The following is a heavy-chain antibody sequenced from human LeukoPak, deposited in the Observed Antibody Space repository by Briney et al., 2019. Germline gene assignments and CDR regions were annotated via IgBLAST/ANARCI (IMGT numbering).Heavy chain of an antibody. CDR1: GFTFTSSA. CDR2: IVVGSGNT. D-gene: IGHD3-22*01. CDR3: AADSYYYDSSGYYRDFDY. J-gene: IGHJ4*02. V-gene: IGHV1-58*02. Sequence: ASVKVSCKASGFTFTSSAMQWVRQARGQRLEWIGWIVVGSGNTNYAQKFQERVTITRDMSTSTAYMELSSLRSEDTAVYYCAADSYYYDSSGYYRDFDYWGQGTLVTVSS.